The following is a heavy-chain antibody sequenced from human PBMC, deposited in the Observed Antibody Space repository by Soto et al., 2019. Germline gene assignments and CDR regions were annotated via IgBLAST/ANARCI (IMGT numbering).Heavy chain of an antibody. CDR1: GFTFSSYS. V-gene: IGHV3-21*01. CDR2: ISSSSSYI. CDR3: ARDQESSNKANYDYGMEV. J-gene: IGHJ6*02. Sequence: EVQLVESGGGLVKPGGSLRLSCAASGFTFSSYSMNWVRQAPGKGLEWVSSISSSSSYIYYADSVKGRFTISRDNAKNSLYLQMNSLRAEDKAVYYCARDQESSNKANYDYGMEVWGQGTTVTVSS. D-gene: IGHD3-16*02.